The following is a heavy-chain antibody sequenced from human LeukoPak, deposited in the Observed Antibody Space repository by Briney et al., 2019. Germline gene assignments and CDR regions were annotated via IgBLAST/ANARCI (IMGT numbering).Heavy chain of an antibody. CDR2: IGLSSNYI. CDR3: AREDSRDGYGFDY. J-gene: IGHJ4*02. CDR1: GFIFRTYR. V-gene: IGHV3-21*01. D-gene: IGHD5-24*01. Sequence: GGSLRLSCAASGFIFRTYRMSWVRQAPGMGLEWVSSIGLSSNYISYADSVKGRFTISRDNAKNSLYLQMNSLRAEDTAVYYCAREDSRDGYGFDYWGQGTLVTVSS.